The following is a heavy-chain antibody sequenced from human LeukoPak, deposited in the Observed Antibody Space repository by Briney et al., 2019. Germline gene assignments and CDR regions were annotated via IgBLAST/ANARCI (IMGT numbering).Heavy chain of an antibody. CDR3: ARHVDY. CDR1: GTSISTNY. J-gene: IGHJ4*02. Sequence: SETLSLTCTVSGTSISTNYWSWIRQPPGKGLEWLGCIFCSGGTNYKPSLKSRITISVDTSKNQLSLRLSSVTAADTAVYYCARHVDYWGQGTLVTVSS. CDR2: IFCSGGT. V-gene: IGHV4-59*08.